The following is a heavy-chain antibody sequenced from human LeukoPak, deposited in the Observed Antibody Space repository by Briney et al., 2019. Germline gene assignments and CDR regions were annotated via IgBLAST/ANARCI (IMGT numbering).Heavy chain of an antibody. D-gene: IGHD1-26*01. Sequence: ASVKVSCKASGYTFTTYAMNWVRLAPGEGLEWMGWISAYNGNTNYAQKLQGRVTMTTDTSTSTAYMELRSLRSDDTAVYYCARDRGLEGSYYGVYPNWFDPWGQGTLVTVSS. CDR1: GYTFTTYA. J-gene: IGHJ5*02. CDR3: ARDRGLEGSYYGVYPNWFDP. V-gene: IGHV1-18*01. CDR2: ISAYNGNT.